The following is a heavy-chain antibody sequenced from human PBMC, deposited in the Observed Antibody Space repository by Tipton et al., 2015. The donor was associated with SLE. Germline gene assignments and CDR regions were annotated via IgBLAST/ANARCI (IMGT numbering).Heavy chain of an antibody. D-gene: IGHD1-26*01. Sequence: SLRLSCAASGFTFSSYGMHWVRQAPGKGLEWVAKVKPDGSEKYYVDSVKGRFTISRDNANNSLVLQMNSLRAEDTAIYYCARGGSYPGCWGQGTLVTVSS. J-gene: IGHJ4*02. V-gene: IGHV3-7*01. CDR1: GFTFSSYG. CDR2: VKPDGSEK. CDR3: ARGGSYPGC.